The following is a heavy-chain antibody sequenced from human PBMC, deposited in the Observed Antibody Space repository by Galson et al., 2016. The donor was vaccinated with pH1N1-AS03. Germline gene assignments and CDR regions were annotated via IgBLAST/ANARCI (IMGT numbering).Heavy chain of an antibody. Sequence: SLRLSCAASGFTFRSYGMHWVRQTPGKGLQWVAVISYDESKELYADSVRGRSTISRDHSKNTLYLQMNSLRAEETAVYYCAKASAAAGTRTFDYWGQGTLVTVSS. CDR2: ISYDESKE. CDR3: AKASAAAGTRTFDY. CDR1: GFTFRSYG. V-gene: IGHV3-30*18. J-gene: IGHJ4*02. D-gene: IGHD6-13*01.